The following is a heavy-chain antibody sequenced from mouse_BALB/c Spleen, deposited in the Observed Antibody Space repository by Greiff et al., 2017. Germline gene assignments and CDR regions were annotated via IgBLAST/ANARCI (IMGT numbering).Heavy chain of an antibody. J-gene: IGHJ4*01. V-gene: IGHV7-3*02. CDR3: ARDKGFYAMDY. CDR2: IRNKANGYTT. Sequence: EVHLVESGGGLVQPGGSLRLSCATSGFTFTDYYMSWVRQPPGKALEWLGFIRNKANGYTTEYSASVKGRFTISRDNSQSILYLQMNTLRAEDSATYYCARDKGFYAMDYWGQGTSVTVSS. CDR1: GFTFTDYY.